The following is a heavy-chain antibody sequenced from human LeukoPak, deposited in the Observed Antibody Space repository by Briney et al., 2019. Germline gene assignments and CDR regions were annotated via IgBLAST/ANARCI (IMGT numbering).Heavy chain of an antibody. Sequence: PSETLSLTCTVSGGSISSSSYYWGWIRQPPEKGLEWIGSIYYSGSTYYNPSLKSRVTISVDTSKNQFSLKLSSVTAADTAVYYCARQGTVTTYYYYYYGMDVWGQGTTVTVSS. CDR1: GGSISSSSYY. D-gene: IGHD4-17*01. CDR2: IYYSGST. V-gene: IGHV4-39*01. J-gene: IGHJ6*02. CDR3: ARQGTVTTYYYYYYGMDV.